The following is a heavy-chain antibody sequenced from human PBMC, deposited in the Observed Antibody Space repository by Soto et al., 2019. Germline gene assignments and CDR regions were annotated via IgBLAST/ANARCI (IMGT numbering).Heavy chain of an antibody. CDR2: ISSNGGST. CDR1: GFTFSSYA. D-gene: IGHD2-15*01. V-gene: IGHV3-64D*09. CDR3: VKEEYCSGGSCYYRGIDY. J-gene: IGHJ4*02. Sequence: GGSLRLSCSASGFTFSSYAMHWVRQSPGKGLEYVSAISSNGGSTYYADSVKGRFTISRDNSKNTLYRQMSSLRAEDTAVYYCVKEEYCSGGSCYYRGIDYWGQGTLVTVSS.